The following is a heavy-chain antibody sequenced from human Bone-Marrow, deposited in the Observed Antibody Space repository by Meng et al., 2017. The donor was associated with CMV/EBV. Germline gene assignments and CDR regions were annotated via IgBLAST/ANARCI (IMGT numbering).Heavy chain of an antibody. V-gene: IGHV4-34*12. Sequence: QVRVPVWCRDLVMPAQSLSLTCSVYGGACSGSYCSLVRQPPGKGLEWIGEIIHSGSTNYNPSLKSRVTISVDTSKNQFSLKLSSVTAADTAVYYCARQRNYYDSSGYYQYYFDYWGQGTLVTVSS. J-gene: IGHJ4*02. CDR1: GGACSGSY. CDR2: IIHSGST. CDR3: ARQRNYYDSSGYYQYYFDY. D-gene: IGHD3-22*01.